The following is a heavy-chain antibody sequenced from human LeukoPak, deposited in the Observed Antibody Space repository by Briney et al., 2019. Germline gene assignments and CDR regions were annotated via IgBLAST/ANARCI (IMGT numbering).Heavy chain of an antibody. J-gene: IGHJ4*02. V-gene: IGHV1-18*01. Sequence: EASVKVSCKASGYTFTSYGISWVRQAPGQGLEWMGWISANNGNTNYAQKLQGGVTMTTDTSTSTAYMELRSLRSDDTAVYYCARNPELTGECKEEPVFDYWGQGTLVTVSS. CDR2: ISANNGNT. D-gene: IGHD1-14*01. CDR3: ARNPELTGECKEEPVFDY. CDR1: GYTFTSYG.